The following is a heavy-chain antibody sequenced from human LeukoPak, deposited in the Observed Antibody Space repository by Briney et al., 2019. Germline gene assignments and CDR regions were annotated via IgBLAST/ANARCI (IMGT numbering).Heavy chain of an antibody. CDR2: IYYSGST. Sequence: SETLSLTCTVSGGSISSSSYYWGWIRQPPGKGLEWIGYIYYSGSTNYNPSLKSRVTISVDTSKNQFSLKLSPVTAADTAVYYCARTLLTPDAFDIWGQGTMVTVSS. J-gene: IGHJ3*02. V-gene: IGHV4-61*05. CDR1: GGSISSSSYY. CDR3: ARTLLTPDAFDI.